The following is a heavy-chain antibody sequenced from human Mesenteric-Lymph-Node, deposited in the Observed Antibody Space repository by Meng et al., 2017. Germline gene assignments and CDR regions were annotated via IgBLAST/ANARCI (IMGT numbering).Heavy chain of an antibody. Sequence: GGSLRLSCAASGFTFSSYSMNWVRQAPGKGPEWVSFIAYHGSPTQYADSVKGRFTISRDNSKNTLYLQMNSLRAEDTAVYYCARDRERFGGRWFDPWGQGTLVTVSS. CDR1: GFTFSSYS. V-gene: IGHV3-30*12. D-gene: IGHD3-10*01. CDR3: ARDRERFGGRWFDP. CDR2: IAYHGSPT. J-gene: IGHJ5*02.